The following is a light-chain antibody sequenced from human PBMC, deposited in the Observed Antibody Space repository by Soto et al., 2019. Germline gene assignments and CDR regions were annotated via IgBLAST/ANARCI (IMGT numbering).Light chain of an antibody. CDR1: SSDVGSYNL. Sequence: QSVLTQPASVSGSPGQSITISCTGTSSDVGSYNLVSWYQHHPGKAPKLMIYEVIKRPSGVSNRFSGSKSGNTASLTISGLQDEDEADYYCCSYASSVYVFGTGTKVTVL. CDR3: CSYASSVYV. CDR2: EVI. J-gene: IGLJ1*01. V-gene: IGLV2-23*02.